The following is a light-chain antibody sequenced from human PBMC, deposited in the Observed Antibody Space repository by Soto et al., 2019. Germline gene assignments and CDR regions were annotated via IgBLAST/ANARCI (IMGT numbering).Light chain of an antibody. V-gene: IGLV2-8*01. CDR3: RSYAGTNVV. Sequence: QSALTQPPSASGSPGQSVTISCTGTSSDVGGYNYVSWYQQHPGKAPKLMIYEVSKRPSGVPDRFSGSKSGSTASLTVSGLQAEEEADYYCRSYAGTNVVFGGGTKLTVL. CDR2: EVS. J-gene: IGLJ2*01. CDR1: SSDVGGYNY.